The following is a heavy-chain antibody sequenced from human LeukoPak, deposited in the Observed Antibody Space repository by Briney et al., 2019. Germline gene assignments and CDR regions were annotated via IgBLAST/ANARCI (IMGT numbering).Heavy chain of an antibody. D-gene: IGHD4-17*01. Sequence: GSLRLSCAASGFTFSSYSMNWVRQAPGKGLEWVSGINWNGGSTGYADSVKGRFTISRDNAKNSLYLQMNSLRAEDTALYYCARASNGDYLDFDYWGQGTLVTVSS. V-gene: IGHV3-20*04. CDR2: INWNGGST. CDR1: GFTFSSYS. CDR3: ARASNGDYLDFDY. J-gene: IGHJ4*02.